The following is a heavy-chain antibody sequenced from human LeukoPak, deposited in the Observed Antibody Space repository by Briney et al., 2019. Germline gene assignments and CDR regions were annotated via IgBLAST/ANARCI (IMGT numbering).Heavy chain of an antibody. CDR1: GFTFDDYG. D-gene: IGHD1/OR15-1a*01. J-gene: IGHJ4*02. CDR2: INWNGGST. Sequence: GGSLRLSCAASGFTFDDYGMSWVRQAPGKGLEWASGINWNGGSTGYADSVKGRFTISRDNAKNSLYLQMNSLRAEDTALYHCARAWNTGEFDYWGQGTLVTVSS. CDR3: ARAWNTGEFDY. V-gene: IGHV3-20*01.